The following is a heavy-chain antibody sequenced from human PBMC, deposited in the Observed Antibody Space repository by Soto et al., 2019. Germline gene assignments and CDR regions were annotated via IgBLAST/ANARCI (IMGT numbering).Heavy chain of an antibody. CDR2: MNQDGSEK. V-gene: IGHV3-7*02. J-gene: IGHJ6*02. CDR3: AIGSRGRGGMDV. Sequence: EVQLVESGGGLVQPGGSLRLSCAASGFTFSSYWMSWVRQAPGKGLEWVANMNQDGSEKYYVDSVKGRFTISRDNAKNSLYMAMGGVRVEEAGVYYCAIGSRGRGGMDVGGQGTTVPVSS. D-gene: IGHD3-10*01. CDR1: GFTFSSYW.